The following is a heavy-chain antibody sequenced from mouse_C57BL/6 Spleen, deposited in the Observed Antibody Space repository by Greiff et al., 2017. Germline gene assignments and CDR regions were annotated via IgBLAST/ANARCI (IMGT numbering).Heavy chain of an antibody. CDR2: ISSGSSTI. V-gene: IGHV5-17*01. CDR3: AIITTVVATGDAMDY. Sequence: EVMLVESGGGLVKPGGSLKLSCAASGFTFSDYGMHWVRQAPEKGLEWVAYISSGSSTIYYADTVKGRFTISRDNAKNTLFLQMTSLRSEDAAMYYCAIITTVVATGDAMDYWGQGTSVTVSS. D-gene: IGHD1-1*01. CDR1: GFTFSDYG. J-gene: IGHJ4*01.